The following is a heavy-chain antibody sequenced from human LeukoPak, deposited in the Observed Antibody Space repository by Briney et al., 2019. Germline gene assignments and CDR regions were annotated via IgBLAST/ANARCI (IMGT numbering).Heavy chain of an antibody. D-gene: IGHD3-10*01. CDR2: IRHDGSDL. J-gene: IGHJ5*01. Sequence: PGGSLRLSCVASGFNFGDYYMSWVRQAPGKGLEWMADIRHDGSDLYNVDSVRGRFTNSRDNAKNSLFLQMNRLKDEDTAVYYCARDGSGSDFSLDSWGQGTLVTVSS. CDR1: GFNFGDYY. CDR3: ARDGSGSDFSLDS. V-gene: IGHV3-7*04.